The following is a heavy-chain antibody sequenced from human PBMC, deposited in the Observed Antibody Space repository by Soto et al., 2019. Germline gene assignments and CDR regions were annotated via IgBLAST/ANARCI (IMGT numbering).Heavy chain of an antibody. CDR2: IYDSGST. V-gene: IGHV4-31*03. D-gene: IGHD3-9*01. CDR1: GGSIGSGGYY. J-gene: IGHJ4*02. CDR3: ARTTGYQRLLFDY. Sequence: SETLSLTCTVSGGSIGSGGYYWSWIRQHPGKGLEWIGYIYDSGSTYYNPSLKSRVTISVDTSKNQFSLRLTSVTAADAAVYYCARTTGYQRLLFDYWGQGTLVTVSS.